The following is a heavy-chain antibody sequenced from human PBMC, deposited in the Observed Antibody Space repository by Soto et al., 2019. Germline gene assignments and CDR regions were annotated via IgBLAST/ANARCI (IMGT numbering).Heavy chain of an antibody. CDR3: ARDRGGSRLFDP. D-gene: IGHD2-15*01. CDR1: GDSVSSNTAG. V-gene: IGHV6-1*01. CDR2: TFYRSKWYN. J-gene: IGHJ5*02. Sequence: SQTLSLTCAISGDSVSSNTAGWNWIRQSPSRGLEWLGRTFYRSKWYNDYAVSVKSRITVDPDTSKNHFSLQLNSVTPEDTAVYYCARDRGGSRLFDPWGQGILVTVSS.